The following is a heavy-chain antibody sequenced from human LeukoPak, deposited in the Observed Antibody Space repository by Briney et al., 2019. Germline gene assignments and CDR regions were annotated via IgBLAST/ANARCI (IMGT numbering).Heavy chain of an antibody. V-gene: IGHV4-59*01. CDR1: GGSISTYY. J-gene: IGHJ4*02. D-gene: IGHD5-12*01. CDR3: ARGGRHGGYQDFDF. Sequence: SETPPLTCTVSGGSISTYYWTWIRQPRGRGLEWIGYIRFSGSTNYNSSLQSRVTMSVDTSKNQFSLTVNSVTAADTAVYFCARGGRHGGYQDFDFWGQGTLVTVSS. CDR2: IRFSGST.